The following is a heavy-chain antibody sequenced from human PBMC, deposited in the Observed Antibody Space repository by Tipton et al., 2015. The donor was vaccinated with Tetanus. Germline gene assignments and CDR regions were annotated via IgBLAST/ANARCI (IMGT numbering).Heavy chain of an antibody. CDR2: IKEDGNEK. D-gene: IGHD1-26*01. V-gene: IGHV3-7*03. Sequence: SLRLSCAASGFTFSSYWMSWVRQAPGKGLEWVANIKEDGNEKYYVDSVKGRFTISRDNAKNSLYLQMNSLRAEDTAVYYCASRGAYVGSYGSPLDYWGQGALVTVSS. CDR3: ASRGAYVGSYGSPLDY. CDR1: GFTFSSYW. J-gene: IGHJ4*02.